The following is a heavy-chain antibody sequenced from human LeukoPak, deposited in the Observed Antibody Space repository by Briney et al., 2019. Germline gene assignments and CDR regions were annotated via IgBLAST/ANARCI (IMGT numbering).Heavy chain of an antibody. CDR3: ASFHYYGSGAYYLSY. J-gene: IGHJ4*02. CDR1: GFTLSSYA. D-gene: IGHD3-10*01. CDR2: IGDSGATT. V-gene: IGHV3-23*01. Sequence: PGGSLRFSCAASGFTLSSYAMTWVRQAPGKGLEWVSDIGDSGATTYYADSVEGRFTISRDNSKNTLYLQMSSLRAEDTAVYFCASFHYYGSGAYYLSYWGQGTLVTVSS.